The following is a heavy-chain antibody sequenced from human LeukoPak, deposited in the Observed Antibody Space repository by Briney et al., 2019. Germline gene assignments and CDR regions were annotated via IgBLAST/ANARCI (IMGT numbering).Heavy chain of an antibody. CDR2: IYHSGSP. J-gene: IGHJ1*01. CDR3: ARPLLYGGAEYFQH. D-gene: IGHD2-2*02. Sequence: SVNLSLTAAVSTYTISSGYYWGWARQPPRKWLEWIGPIYHSGSPYYNPSLKSRATISVDTPKNQFSLKLSSVTAADTAVYYFARPLLYGGAEYFQHWGQGTLVTVSS. CDR1: TYTISSGYY. V-gene: IGHV4-38-2*01.